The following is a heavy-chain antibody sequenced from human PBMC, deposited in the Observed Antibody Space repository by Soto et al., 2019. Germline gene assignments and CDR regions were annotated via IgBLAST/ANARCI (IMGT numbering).Heavy chain of an antibody. CDR1: GFTFSSYA. V-gene: IGHV3-23*01. CDR3: ASAGGLMVRGVIITINAFDI. D-gene: IGHD3-10*01. J-gene: IGHJ3*02. CDR2: ISGSGGST. Sequence: LRLSCAASGFTFSSYAMSWVRQAPGKGLEWVSAISGSGGSTYYADSVKGRFTISRDNSKNTLYLQMNSLRAEDTAVYYCASAGGLMVRGVIITINAFDIWRQGTMVTVSS.